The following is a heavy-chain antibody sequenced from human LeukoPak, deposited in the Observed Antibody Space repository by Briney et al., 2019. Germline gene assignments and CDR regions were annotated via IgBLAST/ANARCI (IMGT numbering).Heavy chain of an antibody. D-gene: IGHD2-2*01. CDR1: VYTFTGYY. CDR2: ISPNSGGT. V-gene: IGHV1-2*02. Sequence: ASVKASCKASVYTFTGYYIHWVRQAPGQGLEWMGWISPNSGGTKYAQNFQGRVTMTRDTSISTAYMELNRLRSDDTAVYYCARGDCSTISCPFDPWGQGTLVTVSS. J-gene: IGHJ5*02. CDR3: ARGDCSTISCPFDP.